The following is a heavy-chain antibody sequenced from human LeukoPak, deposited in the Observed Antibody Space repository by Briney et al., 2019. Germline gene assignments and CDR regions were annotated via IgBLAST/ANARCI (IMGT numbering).Heavy chain of an antibody. Sequence: GASVTVSCKASGYTFTGYYLHWVRQAPGQGLEWMGWINPNSGGTNYAQKFQDRVTMTRDTSINTAYMELSRLRSDDTAVYYCARRNCSGGSCYSGNWFDPWGQGTLVTVSS. CDR2: INPNSGGT. J-gene: IGHJ5*02. D-gene: IGHD2-15*01. CDR1: GYTFTGYY. CDR3: ARRNCSGGSCYSGNWFDP. V-gene: IGHV1-2*02.